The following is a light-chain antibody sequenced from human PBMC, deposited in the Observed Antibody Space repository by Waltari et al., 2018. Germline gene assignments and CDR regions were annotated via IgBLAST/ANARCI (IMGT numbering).Light chain of an antibody. V-gene: IGKV3-11*01. CDR2: DAS. Sequence: EIVLTQSPATLSLSPGESATPSCRASQSVSSYLAWYQQKPGQAPRLLIYDASTRATGIPARFSGSGSGTDFTLTISSLEPEDFAVYYCQQRSSWPTFGGGTKVEIK. CDR1: QSVSSY. CDR3: QQRSSWPT. J-gene: IGKJ4*01.